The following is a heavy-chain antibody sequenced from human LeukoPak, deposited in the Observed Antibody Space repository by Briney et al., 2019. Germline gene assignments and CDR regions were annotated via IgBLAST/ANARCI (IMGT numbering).Heavy chain of an antibody. Sequence: ASVKVSCKASGYTFTSYDINWVRQATGQGLEWMGWMNPNSGNTGYAQKFQGRVTITRNTSISTAYMELSSLRSEDTAVYYCARAVGATTVYYYYMDVWGKGTTVTVSS. V-gene: IGHV1-8*03. CDR1: GYTFTSYD. CDR3: ARAVGATTVYYYYMDV. CDR2: MNPNSGNT. D-gene: IGHD1-26*01. J-gene: IGHJ6*03.